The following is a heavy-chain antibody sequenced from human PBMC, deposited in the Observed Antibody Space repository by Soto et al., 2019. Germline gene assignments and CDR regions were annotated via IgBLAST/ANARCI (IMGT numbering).Heavy chain of an antibody. CDR1: GYSFTRYG. CDR2: INAYNGNT. CDR3: AMVDVYVTPSPQDV. J-gene: IGHJ6*02. Sequence: QVHLVQSGAEVKNPGASVKVSCKASGYSFTRYGIRWARQAPGQGLEWMGWINAYNGNTNYAQNLQGRLTLTTDTSTTTAYMELRSLRSNDTAIYYCAMVDVYVTPSPQDVWGQGTTVTVSS. D-gene: IGHD3-16*01. V-gene: IGHV1-18*01.